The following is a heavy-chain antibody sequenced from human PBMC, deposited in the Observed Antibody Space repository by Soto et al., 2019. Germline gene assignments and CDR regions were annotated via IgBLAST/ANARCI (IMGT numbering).Heavy chain of an antibody. D-gene: IGHD2-21*02. CDR3: ARHSPYCGGDCYSLDY. Sequence: PETLPLTRTVSGGSIRSYYLSLTRQPPGKGLEWIGYIYHSASTKYSPSLKSRVTTSVDTSKNQVSLNLSSVTAADTAVYYCARHSPYCGGDCYSLDYWGQGTLVTVS. V-gene: IGHV4-59*08. CDR2: IYHSAST. CDR1: GGSIRSYY. J-gene: IGHJ4*02.